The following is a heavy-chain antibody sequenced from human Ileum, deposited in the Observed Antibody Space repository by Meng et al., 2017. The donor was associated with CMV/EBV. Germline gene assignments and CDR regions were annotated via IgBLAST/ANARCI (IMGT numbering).Heavy chain of an antibody. V-gene: IGHV1-46*01. D-gene: IGHD3-9*01. CDR1: GYTFTTYQ. CDR2: LNPSNGLT. Sequence: ASVTVSCKTSGYTFTTYQMHWVRQAPGQGPEWMGILNPSNGLTNYAERFHGRLTITRDTSTSTVYMELSSLRSEDTAAYYCVREESNDVLTGSYCFDPWGQGTLVTAPQ. CDR3: VREESNDVLTGSYCFDP. J-gene: IGHJ5*02.